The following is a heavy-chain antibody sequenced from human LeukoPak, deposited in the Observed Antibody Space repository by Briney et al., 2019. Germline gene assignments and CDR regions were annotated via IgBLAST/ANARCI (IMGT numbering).Heavy chain of an antibody. CDR1: GFTFSNHY. Sequence: AESLRLSCAASGFTFSNHYMDWGRHPPAKGLELVGRTRNKANRYTTEYPSSKKRRSTIARADSKNSPYTQVNSLTTEATAVYYCARSSLGSDGLPFDSWGQGTLVTVSS. D-gene: IGHD5-24*01. J-gene: IGHJ4*02. CDR2: TRNKANRYTT. V-gene: IGHV3-72*01. CDR3: ARSSLGSDGLPFDS.